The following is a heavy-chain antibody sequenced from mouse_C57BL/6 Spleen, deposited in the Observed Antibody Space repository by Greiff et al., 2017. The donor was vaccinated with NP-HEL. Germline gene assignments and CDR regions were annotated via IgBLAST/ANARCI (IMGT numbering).Heavy chain of an antibody. CDR3: AREQDGYYGGAMDY. J-gene: IGHJ4*01. V-gene: IGHV5-4*01. CDR1: GFTFSSYA. D-gene: IGHD2-3*01. Sequence: EVKVVESGGGLVKPGGSLKLSCAASGFTFSSYAMSWVRQTPEKRLEWVATISDGGSYTYYPDNVKGRFTISRDNAKNNLYLQMSHLKSEDTAMYYCAREQDGYYGGAMDYWGQGTSVTVSS. CDR2: ISDGGSYT.